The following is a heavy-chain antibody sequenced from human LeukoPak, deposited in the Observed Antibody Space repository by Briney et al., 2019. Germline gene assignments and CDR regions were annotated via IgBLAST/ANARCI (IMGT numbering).Heavy chain of an antibody. J-gene: IGHJ4*02. CDR3: ARRRAGSFVDY. D-gene: IGHD3-10*01. V-gene: IGHV3-48*01. CDR2: ISSDSNTM. CDR1: GFTFSSYS. Sequence: GGSLRLSCAASGFTFSSYSMNWVRQAPGKGLEWVSYISSDSNTMYYADSVKGRFTISRDNAKNSLYLQMHSLRAEDTAVYYCARRRAGSFVDYWGQGTLVTVSS.